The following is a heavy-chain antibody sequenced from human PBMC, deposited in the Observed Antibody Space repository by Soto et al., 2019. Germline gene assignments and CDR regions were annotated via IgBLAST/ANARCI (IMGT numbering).Heavy chain of an antibody. CDR1: GGSISSGGYY. D-gene: IGHD3-10*01. CDR3: ARGNLWFGELFCMDV. J-gene: IGHJ6*02. Sequence: QVQLQESGPGLVKPSQTLSLTCTVSGGSISSGGYYWNWIRQHPGKGLEWIGYIYYSGSTYDNPCLKSRVTVSVDTSKSQVSLKLSSVTAADTAVYYCARGNLWFGELFCMDVWGQGTTVTVSS. CDR2: IYYSGST. V-gene: IGHV4-31*03.